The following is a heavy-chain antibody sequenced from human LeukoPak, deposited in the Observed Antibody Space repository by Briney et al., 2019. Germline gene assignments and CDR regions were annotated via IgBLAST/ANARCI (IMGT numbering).Heavy chain of an antibody. V-gene: IGHV5-51*01. D-gene: IGHD3-22*01. J-gene: IGHJ4*02. CDR3: ASVDSSGYYYLDY. Sequence: GESPKISCKGSGHSFTSYWIGWVRQMPGKGLEWMGIIYPGDSDTRYSPSFQGQVTISADKSISTAYLQWSSLKASDTAMYYCASVDSSGYYYLDYWGQGTLVTVSS. CDR1: GHSFTSYW. CDR2: IYPGDSDT.